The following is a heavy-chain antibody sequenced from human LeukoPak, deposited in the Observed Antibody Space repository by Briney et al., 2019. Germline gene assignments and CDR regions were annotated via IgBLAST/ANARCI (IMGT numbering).Heavy chain of an antibody. V-gene: IGHV3-23*01. CDR2: ITGTGETT. J-gene: IGHJ5*02. Sequence: GGSLRLSCVASGFALSKFALIWVRQAPGKGLEWVSAITGTGETTQYTDSVKGRFTISRDNSKNTLYLYMNSLREDDTAVYYCAKGLHASSWYAGSWGRGTLVTVSS. CDR3: AKGLHASSWYAGS. D-gene: IGHD6-13*01. CDR1: GFALSKFA.